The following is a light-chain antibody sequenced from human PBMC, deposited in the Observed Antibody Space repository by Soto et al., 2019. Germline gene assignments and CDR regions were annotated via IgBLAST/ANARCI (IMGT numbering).Light chain of an antibody. CDR3: QQRSNWLT. Sequence: EIVMTPSPATLSVSPGERATLSCRASQSVSSNLAWYQQKPGQAPRLLIYDASNRATGIPARFSGSGSGTDFTLTISSLEPEDFAVYYCQQRSNWLTFGQGTRLEIK. J-gene: IGKJ5*01. CDR2: DAS. V-gene: IGKV3-11*01. CDR1: QSVSSN.